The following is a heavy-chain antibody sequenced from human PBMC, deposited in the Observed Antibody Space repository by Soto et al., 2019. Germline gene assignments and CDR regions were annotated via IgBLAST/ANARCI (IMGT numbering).Heavy chain of an antibody. CDR2: IWYDGTNK. J-gene: IGHJ3*02. CDR1: GFTFNRYA. Sequence: QVHLVESGGGVVQPGRSLRLSCAASGFTFNRYAMHWVRQAPGKGLEWLALIWYDGTNKDYVDSVKGRFTISRDISKSTLYLQMNSLRAEDSAVYYCAKDSSSTWPPGAFDIWGQGTMVTVSS. V-gene: IGHV3-33*06. D-gene: IGHD6-13*01. CDR3: AKDSSSTWPPGAFDI.